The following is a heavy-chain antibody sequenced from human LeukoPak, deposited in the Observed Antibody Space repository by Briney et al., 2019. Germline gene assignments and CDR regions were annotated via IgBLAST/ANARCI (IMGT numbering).Heavy chain of an antibody. CDR3: ARNNGMDV. CDR1: GFTLSNHW. J-gene: IGHJ6*02. Sequence: GGSLRLSCAASGFTLSNHWMTWVRQVPGRGPEWVANVNRDGSEAYYLDSVKGRFTISKDNAKNSLYLQMNSLRAEDTALYHCARNNGMDVWGQGTTVIVSS. V-gene: IGHV3-7*03. CDR2: VNRDGSEA.